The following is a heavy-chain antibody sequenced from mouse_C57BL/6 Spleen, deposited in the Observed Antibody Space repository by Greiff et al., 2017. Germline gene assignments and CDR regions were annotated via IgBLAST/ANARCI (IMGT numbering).Heavy chain of an antibody. CDR3: ARDGNFPYAMDY. J-gene: IGHJ4*01. V-gene: IGHV1-81*01. D-gene: IGHD2-1*01. CDR1: GYTFTSYG. CDR2: IYPRSGNT. Sequence: QVQLQQSGAELARPGASVKLSCKASGYTFTSYGISWVKQRTGQGLEWIGEIYPRSGNTYYNEKFKGKDTLTADKSSSTAYMELRSLTSEDSAVYFCARDGNFPYAMDYWGQGTSVTVSS.